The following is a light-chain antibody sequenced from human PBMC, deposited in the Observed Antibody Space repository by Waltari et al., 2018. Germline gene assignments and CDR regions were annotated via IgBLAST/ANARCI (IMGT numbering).Light chain of an antibody. CDR3: QQYVNSPRT. CDR1: QTVTSNY. J-gene: IGKJ2*01. V-gene: IGKV3-20*01. CDR2: GAS. Sequence: EIVLTQSPGTLSLSPGERAALSCRASQTVTSNYLAWYQQKPGQAPRLLISGASNRATGIPDRYSGSGSRTDFTLTISRLEPDDFAVYYCQQYVNSPRTFGQGTKLEIK.